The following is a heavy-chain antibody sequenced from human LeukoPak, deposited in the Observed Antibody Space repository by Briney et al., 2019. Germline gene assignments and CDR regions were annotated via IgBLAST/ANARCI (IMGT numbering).Heavy chain of an antibody. J-gene: IGHJ5*02. Sequence: GGSLRLSCAASGFTFSDYYMSWIRQAPGKGLEWVSYISSSGSTIYYADSVKGRFTISRDNAKNSLYLQMNSLRAEDTAVYYCAREKGYYYDSSGYSWFDPWGQGTLVTVSS. D-gene: IGHD3-22*01. V-gene: IGHV3-11*04. CDR1: GFTFSDYY. CDR2: ISSSGSTI. CDR3: AREKGYYYDSSGYSWFDP.